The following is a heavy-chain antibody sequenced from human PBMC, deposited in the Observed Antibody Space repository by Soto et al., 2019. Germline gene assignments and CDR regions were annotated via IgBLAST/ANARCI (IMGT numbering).Heavy chain of an antibody. CDR1: GGSISSGGYS. CDR2: IYHSGST. Sequence: QLQLQESGSGLVKPSQTLSLTCAVSGGSISSGGYSWSWIRQPPGKGLEWIGYIYHSGSTYYNPYLKSRVTISLDRSKKQFSLKLSSVTAAETAVYYCASGMTTVTTLDYWGQGTLVTVSS. CDR3: ASGMTTVTTLDY. D-gene: IGHD4-17*01. V-gene: IGHV4-30-2*01. J-gene: IGHJ4*02.